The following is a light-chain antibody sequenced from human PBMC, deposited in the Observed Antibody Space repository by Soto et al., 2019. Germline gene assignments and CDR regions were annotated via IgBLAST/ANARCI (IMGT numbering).Light chain of an antibody. J-gene: IGKJ1*01. CDR2: DAS. V-gene: IGKV3-11*01. CDR3: QQRTDRPPWT. CDR1: QSIGLA. Sequence: EIVLTQSPATLSLSPGERATLSCRASQSIGLAIAWYQHKPGQAPRLLMFDASQRAPGIPARFRGSGSGTDFTLSISSLEPEDFAVYYCQQRTDRPPWTFGQGTKVESK.